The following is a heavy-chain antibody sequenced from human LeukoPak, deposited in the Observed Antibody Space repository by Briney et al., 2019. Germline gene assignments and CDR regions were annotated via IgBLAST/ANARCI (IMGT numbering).Heavy chain of an antibody. CDR3: GRDPNGDYVGAFDF. CDR1: GFTFTNYA. D-gene: IGHD4-17*01. V-gene: IGHV3-23*01. Sequence: PGGSLRLSCEGSGFTFTNYALTWVRRAPGKGLEWVSSIRGSGEGTSYADSVKGRFTMSRDNSKSTLYLQMNSLRAGDTAVYYCGRDPNGDYVGAFDFWGQGTLVTVSS. J-gene: IGHJ3*01. CDR2: IRGSGEGT.